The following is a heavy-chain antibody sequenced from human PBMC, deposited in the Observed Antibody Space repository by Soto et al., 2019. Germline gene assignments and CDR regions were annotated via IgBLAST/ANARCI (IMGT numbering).Heavy chain of an antibody. CDR3: AKGSAMVKYYFDY. J-gene: IGHJ4*02. Sequence: QVQLVQSGAEVKKPGASVKVSCKASGYTFTGYYMHWVRQAPGQGLEWMGWINPNSGGTNYAQKFQGWVTMTRDTSISKAYMELGRLRSDDTAVYYCAKGSAMVKYYFDYWGQGTLVTVSS. V-gene: IGHV1-2*04. CDR1: GYTFTGYY. D-gene: IGHD5-18*01. CDR2: INPNSGGT.